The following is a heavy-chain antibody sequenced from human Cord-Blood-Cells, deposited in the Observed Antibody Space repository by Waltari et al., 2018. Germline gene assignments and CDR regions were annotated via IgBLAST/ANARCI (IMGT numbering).Heavy chain of an antibody. CDR3: ARGGQWFRELFGY. D-gene: IGHD3-10*01. J-gene: IGHJ4*02. CDR1: GYTFTGYY. CDR2: SKPYSGGK. Sequence: QVQLVQSGAEVKKPGASVKVSCKASGYTFTGYYMHWVRQAPGQGLEWKVWSKPYSGGKNYAQKFQGRVTRTRDTSISTAYMEVSRLRSDDTAVYYCARGGQWFRELFGYWGQGTLVTVSS. V-gene: IGHV1-2*02.